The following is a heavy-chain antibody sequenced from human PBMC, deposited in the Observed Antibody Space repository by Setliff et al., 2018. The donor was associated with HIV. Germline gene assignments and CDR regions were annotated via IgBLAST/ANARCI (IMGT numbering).Heavy chain of an antibody. Sequence: PSETLSLTCVVSNGSIYSGSYYWSWIRQPAGKGLEWIGRIYTSGSTNYNPSLKNRVAISVDTSKNQFSLNLTSVTAADTAMNFCARVGGKGYSNFLDSWGQGALVTVSS. CDR2: IYTSGST. CDR1: NGSIYSGSYY. D-gene: IGHD4-4*01. J-gene: IGHJ4*02. CDR3: ARVGGKGYSNFLDS. V-gene: IGHV4-61*02.